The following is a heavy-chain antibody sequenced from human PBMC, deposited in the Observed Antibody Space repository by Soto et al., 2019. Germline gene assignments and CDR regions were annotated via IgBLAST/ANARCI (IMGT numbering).Heavy chain of an antibody. J-gene: IGHJ3*02. V-gene: IGHV1-69*13. Sequence: GASVKVSCKASGGTFSSYAISWVRKAPGQGLEWMGGIIPIFGTANYAQKFQGRVTITADESTSTAYMELSSLRSEDTAVYYCAEGITGTTVDAFDIWGQGTMVTVSS. D-gene: IGHD1-20*01. CDR2: IIPIFGTA. CDR1: GGTFSSYA. CDR3: AEGITGTTVDAFDI.